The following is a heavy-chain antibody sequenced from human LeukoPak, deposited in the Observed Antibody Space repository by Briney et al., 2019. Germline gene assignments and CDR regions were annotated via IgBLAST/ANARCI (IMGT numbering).Heavy chain of an antibody. V-gene: IGHV3-30*02. J-gene: IGHJ4*02. D-gene: IGHD3-10*01. CDR1: GFTFSSYG. CDR2: IRFDGSKQ. CDR3: AKDRQRVRGFYFDY. Sequence: GGSLRLSCAASGFTFSSYGMHWVRQAPGKGLEWVAFIRFDGSKQNYADSVKGRFTIFRDNSENTLYLQVSSLRTEDTAVYYCAKDRQRVRGFYFDYWGQGTLVTVSS.